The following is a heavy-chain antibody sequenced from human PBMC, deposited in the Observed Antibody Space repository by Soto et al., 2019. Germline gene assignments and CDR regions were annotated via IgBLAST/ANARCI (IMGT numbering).Heavy chain of an antibody. Sequence: GGSLRLSCAASGFTFSSYSMNWVRQAPGKGLEWVSSISSSSSYIYYADSVKGRFTISRDNAKNSLYLQMNSLRAEDTAVYYCAIDLYCTNGVCYTPDYSDQGTLVTVSS. V-gene: IGHV3-21*01. J-gene: IGHJ4*02. CDR3: AIDLYCTNGVCYTPDY. CDR2: ISSSSSYI. CDR1: GFTFSSYS. D-gene: IGHD2-8*01.